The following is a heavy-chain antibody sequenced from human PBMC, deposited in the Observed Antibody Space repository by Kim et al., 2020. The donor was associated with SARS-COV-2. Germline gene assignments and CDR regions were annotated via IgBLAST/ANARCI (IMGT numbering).Heavy chain of an antibody. Sequence: GGSLRLSCAASGFTFSGYYMSWVRQAPGKGLEWVSCISGSSSDTNYADSVQGRFTISRDNAKNALNLQMNSLRAEDTAVYYCAKVGNYTVWWCDHGDY. D-gene: IGHD3-3*01. CDR2: ISGSSSDT. V-gene: IGHV3-11*05. J-gene: IGHJ4*01. CDR3: AKVGNYTVWWCDHGDY. CDR1: GFTFSGYY.